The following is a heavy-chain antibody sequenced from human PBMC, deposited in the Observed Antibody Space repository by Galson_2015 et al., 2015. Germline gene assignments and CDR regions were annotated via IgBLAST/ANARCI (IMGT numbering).Heavy chain of an antibody. CDR2: IYWDDDK. CDR1: GFSLSTSGVG. Sequence: PALVKPTQTLTLTCTFSGFSLSTSGVGVGWIRQPPGKALEWLALIYWDDDKRYSPSLKSRLTITKDTSKNQVVLTMTNMDPVDTATYYCAHRGKYCSSTSCFGYWGQGTLVTVSS. CDR3: AHRGKYCSSTSCFGY. V-gene: IGHV2-5*02. J-gene: IGHJ4*02. D-gene: IGHD2-2*01.